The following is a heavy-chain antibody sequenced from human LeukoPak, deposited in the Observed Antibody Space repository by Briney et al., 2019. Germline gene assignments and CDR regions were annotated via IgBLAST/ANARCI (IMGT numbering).Heavy chain of an antibody. CDR3: ARGQPQRYSSGWYVNWFDP. D-gene: IGHD6-19*01. Sequence: PSETLSLTCTVSGASISSSYWSWIRQPPGKGLEWIGYFYYSGTTKYNPSLKSRVTISVDTSKNQFSLKVNSVAAADTAVYYCARGQPQRYSSGWYVNWFDPWGQGTLVTVSS. V-gene: IGHV4-59*01. CDR2: FYYSGTT. J-gene: IGHJ5*02. CDR1: GASISSSY.